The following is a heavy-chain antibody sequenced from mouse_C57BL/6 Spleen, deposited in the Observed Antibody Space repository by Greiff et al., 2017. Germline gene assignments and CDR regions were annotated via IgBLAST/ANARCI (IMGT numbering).Heavy chain of an antibody. Sequence: QVQLQQSDAELVKPGASVKISCKVSGYTFTDHTIHWMKQRPEQGLEWIGYIYPRDGSTKYNGKFQGKATLTADKSSSTAYMQLNGLTSEDSAVYFCARWGWPGYYFDYWGQGTTLTGSS. V-gene: IGHV1-78*01. J-gene: IGHJ2*01. CDR1: GYTFTDHT. CDR3: ARWGWPGYYFDY. D-gene: IGHD3-3*01. CDR2: IYPRDGST.